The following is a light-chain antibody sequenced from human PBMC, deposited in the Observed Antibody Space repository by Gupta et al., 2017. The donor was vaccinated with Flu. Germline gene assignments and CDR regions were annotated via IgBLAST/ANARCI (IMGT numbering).Light chain of an antibody. CDR3: QQYGSSPLT. CDR2: GAA. J-gene: IGKJ4*01. Sequence: IVLTQSPGTLSLSPGERATLSCRASQSVSSSYLAWYQQKPGQAPRLLIYGAASRATGSPDRLSGSGSGTDFTRTISRLEPEDVAVYYCQQYGSSPLTFGGGTKVEIK. CDR1: QSVSSSY. V-gene: IGKV3-20*01.